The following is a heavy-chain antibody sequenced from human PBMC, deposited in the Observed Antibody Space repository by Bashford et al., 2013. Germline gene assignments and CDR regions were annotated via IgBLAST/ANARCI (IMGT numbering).Heavy chain of an antibody. Sequence: ASVKVSCKASGYIFTSYAIHWVRQAPGQRLEWMGWISAGNGNTEYSQKFQGRVTITRDTSASTVYMELSSLRSEDTAVYYCAREVGLFSGELLAYFDYWGQGTLVTVSS. D-gene: IGHD3-10*01. CDR2: ISAGNGNT. J-gene: IGHJ4*02. V-gene: IGHV1-3*01. CDR3: AREVGLFSGELLAYFDY. CDR1: GYIFTSYA.